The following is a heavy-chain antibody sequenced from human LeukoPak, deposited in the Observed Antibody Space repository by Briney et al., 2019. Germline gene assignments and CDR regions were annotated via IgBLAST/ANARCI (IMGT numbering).Heavy chain of an antibody. CDR1: GGSISSGGYY. Sequence: SETLSLTCTVSGGSISSGGYYWSWLRQHPGKGLEWIGYIYYSGSTYYNPSLKSRVTISVDTSKNQFSLKLSSVTAADTAVYYCARGQVGATTSTLPDYWGQGTLVTVSS. J-gene: IGHJ4*02. CDR3: ARGQVGATTSTLPDY. D-gene: IGHD1-26*01. CDR2: IYYSGST. V-gene: IGHV4-31*03.